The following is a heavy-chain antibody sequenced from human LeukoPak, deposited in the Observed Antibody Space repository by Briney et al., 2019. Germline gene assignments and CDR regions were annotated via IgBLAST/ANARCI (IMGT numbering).Heavy chain of an antibody. J-gene: IGHJ3*02. D-gene: IGHD2-8*02. V-gene: IGHV4-4*07. CDR1: GGSISSYY. CDR2: IYTSGST. CDR3: ARDQYWYLRGAFDI. Sequence: PSETLSLTCTVSGGSISSYYWSWIRQPAGKGLEWIGRIYTSGSTNYNPSLKSRVTISVDKSKNQFSLKLSSVTAADTAVYYCARDQYWYLRGAFDIWGQGTMVTVSS.